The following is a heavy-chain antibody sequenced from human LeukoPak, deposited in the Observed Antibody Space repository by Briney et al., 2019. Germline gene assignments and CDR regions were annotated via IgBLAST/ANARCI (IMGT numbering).Heavy chain of an antibody. J-gene: IGHJ4*02. CDR3: ARTGDPLYYYGSGTYPKPGGPLDY. CDR1: KFTFSTYT. V-gene: IGHV3-30*04. CDR2: ISHDGSRK. Sequence: GGSLRLSCAASKFTFSTYTLHWVRQAPGKGLKWVAVISHDGSRKYYADSVKGRFTVSRDNSKNTLYLQMNSLRPEDTAVYYCARTGDPLYYYGSGTYPKPGGPLDYWGQGTLVTVSS. D-gene: IGHD3-10*01.